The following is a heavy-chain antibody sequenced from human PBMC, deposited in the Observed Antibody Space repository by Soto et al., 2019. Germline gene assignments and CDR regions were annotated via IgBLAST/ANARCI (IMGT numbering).Heavy chain of an antibody. CDR3: DRYCSGGSLCYMGV. D-gene: IGHD2-15*01. V-gene: IGHV3-23*01. Sequence: EVQLLESGGGLVQPGGSLRLSCAASGFTFSTYAMSWVRQAPGKGLEWVSSVNNGGSSTYYADSVKGRFTISRDNSKNTLYLQMNGLRAEDTAVYYCDRYCSGGSLCYMGVWGKGTTVTVSS. CDR2: VNNGGSST. CDR1: GFTFSTYA. J-gene: IGHJ6*03.